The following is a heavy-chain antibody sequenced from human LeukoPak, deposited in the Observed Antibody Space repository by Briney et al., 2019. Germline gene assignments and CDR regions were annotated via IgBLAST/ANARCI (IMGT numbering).Heavy chain of an antibody. Sequence: SETLSLTCAVYGGSFSGYYWSWIRQPPGKGLEWIGEINHSGSTNYNPSLKSRVTISVDTSKNQSSLKLSSVTAADTAVYYCAGVRTYYYGSGSYYNVGPYNWFDPWGQGTLVTVSS. V-gene: IGHV4-34*01. CDR1: GGSFSGYY. CDR3: AGVRTYYYGSGSYYNVGPYNWFDP. D-gene: IGHD3-10*01. J-gene: IGHJ5*02. CDR2: INHSGST.